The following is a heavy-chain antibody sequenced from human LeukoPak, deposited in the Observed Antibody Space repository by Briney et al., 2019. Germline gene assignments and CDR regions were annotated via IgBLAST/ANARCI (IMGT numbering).Heavy chain of an antibody. D-gene: IGHD5-12*01. J-gene: IGHJ4*02. V-gene: IGHV4-59*12. CDR1: GGSISSYY. Sequence: SETLSLTCTVSGGSISSYYWSWIRQPPGKGLEWIGYIYYSGSTNYNPSLKSRVTISVDTSKNQFSLKLSSVTAADTAVYYCASGDSGAGYWGQGTLVTVSS. CDR2: IYYSGST. CDR3: ASGDSGAGY.